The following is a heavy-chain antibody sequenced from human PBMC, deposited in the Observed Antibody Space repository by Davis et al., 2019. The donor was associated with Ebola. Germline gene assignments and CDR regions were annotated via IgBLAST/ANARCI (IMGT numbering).Heavy chain of an antibody. Sequence: SSVTVPCKASGGTLSSYAISWVRQAPGQGLEWMGGIIPILGIANYAQKFQGRVTITADESTSTAYMELSSLRSEDTAVYYCARGRGYCSSTSCYLNWFDPWGQGTLVTVSS. CDR3: ARGRGYCSSTSCYLNWFDP. CDR1: GGTLSSYA. V-gene: IGHV1-69*10. CDR2: IIPILGIA. D-gene: IGHD2-2*01. J-gene: IGHJ5*02.